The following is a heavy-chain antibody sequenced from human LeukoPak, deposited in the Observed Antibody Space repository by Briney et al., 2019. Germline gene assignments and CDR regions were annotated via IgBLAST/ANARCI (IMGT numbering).Heavy chain of an antibody. J-gene: IGHJ5*02. CDR3: ARNYYDSSGYYTNWFGP. D-gene: IGHD3-22*01. V-gene: IGHV1-69*04. CDR1: GGTFSSYA. Sequence: GASVKVSCKASGGTFSSYAISWVRQAPGQGLEWMGRIIPILGIANYAQKFQGRVTITADKSTSTAYMELSSLRSEDTAVYYCARNYYDSSGYYTNWFGPWGQGTLVTVSS. CDR2: IIPILGIA.